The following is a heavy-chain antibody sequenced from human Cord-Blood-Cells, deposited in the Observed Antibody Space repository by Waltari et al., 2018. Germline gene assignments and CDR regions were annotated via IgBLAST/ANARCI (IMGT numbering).Heavy chain of an antibody. Sequence: QVQLVPPGAEVKKPRASVKVPCTASGYPFPGYYIPWVRQAPGQGLERMGWINPNSGGTNYAQKFQGRVTMTRDTSISTAYMELSRLRSDDTAVYYCASPLTGTTDYWGQGTLVTVSS. D-gene: IGHD1-7*01. CDR2: INPNSGGT. V-gene: IGHV1-2*02. CDR1: GYPFPGYY. CDR3: ASPLTGTTDY. J-gene: IGHJ4*02.